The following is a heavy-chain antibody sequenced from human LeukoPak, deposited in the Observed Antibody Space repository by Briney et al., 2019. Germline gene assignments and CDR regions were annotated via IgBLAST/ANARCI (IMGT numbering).Heavy chain of an antibody. D-gene: IGHD6-13*01. V-gene: IGHV3-21*01. Sequence: GSLRLSCAASGFTFSSYSMNWVRQAPGKGLEWVSSISSSSSYIYYADSVKGRFTISRDNAKNSLYLQMNSLRAEDTAVYYCARVDSSSWYGYNWFDPWGQGTLVTVSS. CDR1: GFTFSSYS. CDR3: ARVDSSSWYGYNWFDP. CDR2: ISSSSSYI. J-gene: IGHJ5*02.